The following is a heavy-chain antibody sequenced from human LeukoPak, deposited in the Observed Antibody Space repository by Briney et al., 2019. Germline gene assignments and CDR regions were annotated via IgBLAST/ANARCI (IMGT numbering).Heavy chain of an antibody. CDR2: ISSSSSTI. D-gene: IGHD1-26*01. J-gene: IGHJ4*02. Sequence: GGSLRLSCAASGFTFSSYGMHWVRQAPGRGLEWVSYISSSSSTIYYADSVKGRFTISRDNAKNSLYLQMNSLRAEDTAVYYCARDVVGATYYFDYWGQGTLVTVSS. V-gene: IGHV3-48*01. CDR3: ARDVVGATYYFDY. CDR1: GFTFSSYG.